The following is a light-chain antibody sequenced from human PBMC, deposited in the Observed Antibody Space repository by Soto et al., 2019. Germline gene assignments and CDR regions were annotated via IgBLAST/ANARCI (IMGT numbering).Light chain of an antibody. Sequence: QSALTQPAAVSGSPGQSITFSCTGTSSDVGAYNYVAWYQQHPGKAPKLMIYDVSNRPSGVSNRFSGSQSGNTASLTISGLQAEDEAGYYCSSYTTGRTLLFGGGTKVTVL. CDR2: DVS. V-gene: IGLV2-14*01. CDR3: SSYTTGRTLL. CDR1: SSDVGAYNY. J-gene: IGLJ2*01.